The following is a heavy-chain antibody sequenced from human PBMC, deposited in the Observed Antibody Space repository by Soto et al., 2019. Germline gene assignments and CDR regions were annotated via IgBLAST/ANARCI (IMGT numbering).Heavy chain of an antibody. CDR2: IYHSGST. CDR1: GGSISSGGYS. D-gene: IGHD1-7*01. V-gene: IGHV4-30-2*01. J-gene: IGHJ6*02. CDR3: ARDWRNLNGMDV. Sequence: KTSETLSLTCAVSGGSISSGGYSWSRIRQPPGKGLEWIGYIYHSGSTYYNPSLKSRVTISVDRSKNQFSLKLSSVTAADTAVYYCARDWRNLNGMDVWGQGTTVTVSS.